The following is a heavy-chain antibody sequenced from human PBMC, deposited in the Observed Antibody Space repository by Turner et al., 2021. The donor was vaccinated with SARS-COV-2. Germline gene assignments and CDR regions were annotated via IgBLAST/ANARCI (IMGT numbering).Heavy chain of an antibody. D-gene: IGHD2-21*02. CDR3: ASGSGSYSAWYFDY. V-gene: IGHV4-59*01. CDR1: GGSFTSYY. Sequence: QVQLQESGPGLVKPSETLSLTCSVAGGSFTSYYWSWIRQAPGKGLEWIGDVYYDWSSNYNPSLKSRVTISVDTSKNQFSLKLTSVTAADTAVYYCASGSGSYSAWYFDYWGQGTLVTVSS. CDR2: VYYDWSS. J-gene: IGHJ4*02.